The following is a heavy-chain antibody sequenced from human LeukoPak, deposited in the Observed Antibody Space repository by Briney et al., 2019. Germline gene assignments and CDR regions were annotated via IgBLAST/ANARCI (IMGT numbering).Heavy chain of an antibody. J-gene: IGHJ4*02. V-gene: IGHV3-23*01. CDR3: AKFETTVTTFGIYFDY. CDR2: ISGSGGST. CDR1: GFTFSSYA. Sequence: GGSLRLSCAASGFTFSSYAMSWVRQAPGKGLEWVSAISGSGGSTYYADSVKGRFTISRDNSKNTLYLQMNSLRAEDTAVYYCAKFETTVTTFGIYFDYWGQGTLVTVSS. D-gene: IGHD4-17*01.